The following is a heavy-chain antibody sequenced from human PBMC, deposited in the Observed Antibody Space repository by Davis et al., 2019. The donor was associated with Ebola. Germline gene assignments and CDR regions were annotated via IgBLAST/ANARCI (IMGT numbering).Heavy chain of an antibody. Sequence: ASVKVSCKASGGTFSSYAISWVRQAPGQGLEWMGWISAYNGNTNYAQKLQGGVTMTTDTSTSTAYMELRSLRSDDTAVYYCARVPRYGYGRLDYYYYYMDVWGKGTTVTVSS. J-gene: IGHJ6*03. V-gene: IGHV1-18*01. CDR2: ISAYNGNT. CDR1: GGTFSSYA. D-gene: IGHD5-18*01. CDR3: ARVPRYGYGRLDYYYYYMDV.